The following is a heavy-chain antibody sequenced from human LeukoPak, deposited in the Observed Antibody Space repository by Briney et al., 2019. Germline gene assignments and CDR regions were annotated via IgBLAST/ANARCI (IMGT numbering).Heavy chain of an antibody. CDR3: AKDVWWSVS. J-gene: IGHJ5*02. CDR1: GFTFSNHA. Sequence: GGSLRLSCAASGFTFSNHAMTWVRQAPGKGLEWVAAISASGDDTFYADSLKGRFTISRDNSKNILYLQMNSLRAEDTAMYFCAKDVWWSVSWGQGTPVTVSS. CDR2: ISASGDDT. D-gene: IGHD2-8*02. V-gene: IGHV3-23*01.